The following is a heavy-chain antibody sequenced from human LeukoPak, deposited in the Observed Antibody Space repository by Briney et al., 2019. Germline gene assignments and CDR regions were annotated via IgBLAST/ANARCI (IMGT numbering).Heavy chain of an antibody. Sequence: PSETLSLTCTVSGGSISSGGYYWSWIRQAPGKGLEWVSAIGTGTYYADSVKGRVTISRDNSKNTLYLQMNSLRAEDTAVYYCAKVLAYYFDYWGQGTLVTVSS. V-gene: IGHV3-23*01. CDR1: GGSISSGGYY. CDR3: AKVLAYYFDY. CDR2: IGTGT. J-gene: IGHJ4*02.